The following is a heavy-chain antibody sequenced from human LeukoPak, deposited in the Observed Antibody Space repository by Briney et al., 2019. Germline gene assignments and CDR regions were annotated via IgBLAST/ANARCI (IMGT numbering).Heavy chain of an antibody. Sequence: SETLSLTCTVSGGFISSSSYYWGWIRQPPGKGLEWIGSIYYSGSTYYNPSLKSRVTISVDTSKNQFSLKLSSVTAADTAVYYCARGPDYGDYARPDFYYYGMDVWGQGTTVTVSS. CDR3: ARGPDYGDYARPDFYYYGMDV. CDR1: GGFISSSSYY. CDR2: IYYSGST. J-gene: IGHJ6*02. D-gene: IGHD4-17*01. V-gene: IGHV4-39*07.